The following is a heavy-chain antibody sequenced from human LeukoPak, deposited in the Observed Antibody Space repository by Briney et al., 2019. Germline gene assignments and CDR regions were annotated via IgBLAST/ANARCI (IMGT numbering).Heavy chain of an antibody. V-gene: IGHV4-61*02. D-gene: IGHD2-2*02. CDR3: AKEVVSYCSSTSCYSDAFDI. CDR2: IYTSGST. Sequence: SETLSLTCTVSGGSISSGSYYWSWIRQPAGKGLEWIGRIYTSGSTNYNPPLKSRVTISVDTSKNQFSLKLTSVTAADTAVYYCAKEVVSYCSSTSCYSDAFDIWGQGTMVTVSS. CDR1: GGSISSGSYY. J-gene: IGHJ3*02.